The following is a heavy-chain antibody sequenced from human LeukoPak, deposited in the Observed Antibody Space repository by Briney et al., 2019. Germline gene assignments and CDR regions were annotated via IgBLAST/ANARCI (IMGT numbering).Heavy chain of an antibody. V-gene: IGHV3-21*01. J-gene: IGHJ4*02. CDR3: ARSGRVFEFDY. D-gene: IGHD6-13*01. CDR1: GFTFSSYS. CDR2: ISSSSIYI. Sequence: GGSLRLSCAASGFTFSSYSMNWVRQAPGKGLEWVSSISSSSIYIYYADSVKGRFTISRDNAKNSLYLQMNSLRAEDTAVYYCARSGRVFEFDYWGQGTLVTVSS.